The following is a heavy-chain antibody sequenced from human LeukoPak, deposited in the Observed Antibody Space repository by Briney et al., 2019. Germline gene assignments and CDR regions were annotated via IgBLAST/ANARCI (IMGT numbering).Heavy chain of an antibody. J-gene: IGHJ1*01. CDR1: GYIFTSYY. V-gene: IGHV1-46*01. CDR2: ISPSGGST. D-gene: IGHD6-13*01. CDR3: ATQQLVRFVLRFQH. Sequence: ASVKVSCKTSGYIFTSYYFHWVRQAPGQGLEWMGIISPSGGSTTYAQKFLGRVTMTRDTSTSTVYMELSSLRSEDTAVYYCATQQLVRFVLRFQHWGQGTLVTVSS.